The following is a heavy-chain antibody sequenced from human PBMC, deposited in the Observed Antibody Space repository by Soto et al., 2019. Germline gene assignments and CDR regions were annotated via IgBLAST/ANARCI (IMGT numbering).Heavy chain of an antibody. CDR1: GGSISSSSYY. V-gene: IGHV4-39*01. J-gene: IGHJ4*02. CDR3: ARRYGSCFDY. CDR2: IYYSGST. D-gene: IGHD5-18*01. Sequence: SETLSLTCTVSGGSISSSSYYWGWIRQPPGKGLEWIGSIYYSGSTYYNPSLKSRVTISVDTSKNQFSLKLSSVTAADTVVYYCARRYGSCFDYWGQGTLVTVSS.